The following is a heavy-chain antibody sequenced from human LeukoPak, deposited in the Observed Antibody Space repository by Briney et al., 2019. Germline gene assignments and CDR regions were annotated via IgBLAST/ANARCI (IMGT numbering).Heavy chain of an antibody. CDR1: GFTFSTYW. CDR3: ARDLGPTVLTRRTGKAFDI. D-gene: IGHD4-23*01. Sequence: GGSLRLSCAASGFTFSTYWMSWVRQAPGKGLEWVANIKQDGSEKYYVDSVNGRFTISRDNAKNSLYLQMNSLRAEDTAVYYCARDLGPTVLTRRTGKAFDIWGQGTMVTVSS. CDR2: IKQDGSEK. J-gene: IGHJ3*02. V-gene: IGHV3-7*01.